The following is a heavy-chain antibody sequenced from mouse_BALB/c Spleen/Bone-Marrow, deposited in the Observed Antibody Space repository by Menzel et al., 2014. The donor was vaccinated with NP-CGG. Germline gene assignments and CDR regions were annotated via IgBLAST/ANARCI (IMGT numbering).Heavy chain of an antibody. J-gene: IGHJ3*01. Sequence: EVMLVESGGGLVQPGDSLRLSCATSGFTFSDFYMEWVRQPPGKRLEWIAASRNKAKYYTTEYSASVKGRFIVSRDTSQSVLYLQMNALRAEDTAICYCARDVGYGNYFVYWGQGTLVTVSA. D-gene: IGHD2-10*02. V-gene: IGHV7-1*02. CDR3: ARDVGYGNYFVY. CDR1: GFTFSDFY. CDR2: SRNKAKYYTT.